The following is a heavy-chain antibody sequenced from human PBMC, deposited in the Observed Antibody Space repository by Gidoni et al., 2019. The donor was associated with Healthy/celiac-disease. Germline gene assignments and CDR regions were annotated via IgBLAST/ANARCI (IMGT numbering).Heavy chain of an antibody. CDR3: AKDILSGADDAFDI. CDR1: GFTFDDYA. CDR2: ISWNSGSI. J-gene: IGHJ3*02. D-gene: IGHD1-26*01. V-gene: IGHV3-9*01. Sequence: EVQLVESGGGLVQPGRSLRLSCAASGFTFDDYAMHWVRQAPGKGLEWVSGISWNSGSIGYADSVKGRFTISRDNAKNSLYLQMNSLRAEDTALYYCAKDILSGADDAFDIWGQGTMVTVSS.